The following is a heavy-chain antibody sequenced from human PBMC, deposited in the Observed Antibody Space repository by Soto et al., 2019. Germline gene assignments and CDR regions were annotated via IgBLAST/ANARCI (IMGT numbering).Heavy chain of an antibody. J-gene: IGHJ6*02. CDR2: ISSSDSTI. Sequence: EVQLVESGGGLVQPGGSLRLSCAASGFTFSSYEMNWVRQAPGKGLEGVSYISSSDSTIYYADSVKGRFTISRDIIKNSLYLQMSSLRADDKAVYYCARGRGDYHYGMDVWSQWTT. CDR3: ARGRGDYHYGMDV. D-gene: IGHD2-21*01. CDR1: GFTFSSYE. V-gene: IGHV3-48*03.